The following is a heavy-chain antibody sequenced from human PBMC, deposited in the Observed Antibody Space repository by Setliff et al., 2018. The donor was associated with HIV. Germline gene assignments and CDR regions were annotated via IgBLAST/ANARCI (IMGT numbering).Heavy chain of an antibody. Sequence: PGGSLRLYCAASGFTFSNAWMSWVRQAPGKGLEWVGRIKSKTDGGTTDYTAPVKDRFTSSRDDSKNTLYLQMNSLKIEDTAGYYCTTGTRLVDWGQGALVTVSS. CDR3: TTGTRLVD. J-gene: IGHJ4*02. CDR1: GFTFSNAW. D-gene: IGHD1-26*01. CDR2: IKSKTDGGTT. V-gene: IGHV3-15*01.